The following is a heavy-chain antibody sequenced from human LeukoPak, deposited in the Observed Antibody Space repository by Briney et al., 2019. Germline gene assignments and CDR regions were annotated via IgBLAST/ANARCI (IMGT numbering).Heavy chain of an antibody. CDR1: GYTFTGYY. D-gene: IGHD2-8*01. CDR3: ARGGVYGNWFDP. CDR2: INPNSGVT. J-gene: IGHJ5*02. V-gene: IGHV1-2*02. Sequence: GASVKVSCKASGYTFTGYYMHWMRQAPGQGLGWMGWINPNSGVTNYAQKFQGRVTMTRDTSTTTAYMELSRLGSDDTAVYYCARGGVYGNWFDPWGQGTLVTVSS.